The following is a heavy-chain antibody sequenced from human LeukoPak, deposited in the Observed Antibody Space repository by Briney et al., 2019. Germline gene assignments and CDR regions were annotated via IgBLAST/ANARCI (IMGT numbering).Heavy chain of an antibody. V-gene: IGHV5-51*01. J-gene: IGHJ4*02. D-gene: IGHD6-19*01. CDR1: GYSFTCYW. Sequence: GESLKISCKGSGYSFTCYWIGWVRQMPGKGLEWMGIIYPGDSDTRYSPSFQGQVTISADKSISTAYLQWSSLKASDTAMYYCAMVNSSGWYGLYSFDYWGQGTLVTVSS. CDR3: AMVNSSGWYGLYSFDY. CDR2: IYPGDSDT.